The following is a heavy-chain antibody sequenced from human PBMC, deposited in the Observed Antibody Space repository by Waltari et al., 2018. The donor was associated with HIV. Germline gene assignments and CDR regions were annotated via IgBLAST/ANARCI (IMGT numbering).Heavy chain of an antibody. CDR1: GFNFSDNA. J-gene: IGHJ4*02. CDR3: ASTTLKFDY. Sequence: QVQLVESGGGVVQPGWSLRLSCAAAGFNFSDNALHWVRQAPGKGLDWVAVISYDGNNKYYADAVKGRFTISRDNSKSTLYLQMNSLRAEDTAVYYCASTTLKFDYWGQGTLVTVSS. D-gene: IGHD1-1*01. V-gene: IGHV3-30-3*01. CDR2: ISYDGNNK.